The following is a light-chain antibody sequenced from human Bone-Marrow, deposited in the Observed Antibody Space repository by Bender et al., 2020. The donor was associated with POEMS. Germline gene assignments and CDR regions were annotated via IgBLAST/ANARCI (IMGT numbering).Light chain of an antibody. V-gene: IGLV2-23*02. CDR2: EVS. CDR1: TSDIGIYNY. CDR3: SSYDGTTLVL. J-gene: IGLJ2*01. Sequence: QSALTQPASVSGSPGQSITIFCTGTTSDIGIYNYVSWYQQHPGKAPELMIYEVSKRPSGVSNRFSGSKSGNTASLTISGLQAGDEADYYCSSYDGTTLVLFGGGTKLTVL.